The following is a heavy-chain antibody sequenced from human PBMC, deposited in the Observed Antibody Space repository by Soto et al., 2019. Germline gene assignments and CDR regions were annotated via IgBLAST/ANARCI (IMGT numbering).Heavy chain of an antibody. J-gene: IGHJ6*03. CDR2: IYPGDSDT. Sequence: GESLKISCKGSGYSFTSYWIGWVRQMPGKGLEWMGIIYPGDSDTRYSPSFQGQVTISADKSISTAYLQWSSLKASDTAMYYCARGLAPSPYYYYYYMDVWGKGTTVTVSS. CDR3: ARGLAPSPYYYYYYMDV. CDR1: GYSFTSYW. V-gene: IGHV5-51*01.